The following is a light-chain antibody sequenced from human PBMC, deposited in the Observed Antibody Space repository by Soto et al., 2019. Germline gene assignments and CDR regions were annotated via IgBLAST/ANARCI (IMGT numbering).Light chain of an antibody. CDR3: QQYNNWPPWT. Sequence: EIVMTQSPATLSVSPGERATLSCRASQSVSSNLAWYQQKPGQAPRLLIYGASTRATGIPARFSGSGSGTEFTPTISSLQSEDFAFYYCQQYNNWPPWTFGQGTKLEI. V-gene: IGKV3-15*01. J-gene: IGKJ2*02. CDR2: GAS. CDR1: QSVSSN.